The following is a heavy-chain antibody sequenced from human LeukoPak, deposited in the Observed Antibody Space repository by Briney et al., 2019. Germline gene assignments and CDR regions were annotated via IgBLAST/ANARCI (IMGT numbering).Heavy chain of an antibody. CDR3: ARPKGPKYNWFDP. J-gene: IGHJ5*02. V-gene: IGHV4-34*01. CDR1: GGSFSGYY. Sequence: SETLSLTCAVYGGSFSGYYWSWIRQPPGKGLEWIWEINHSGSTNYNPSLKSRVTISVDTSKNQFSLKLSSVTAADTAVYYCARPKGPKYNWFDPWGQGTLVTVSS. CDR2: INHSGST.